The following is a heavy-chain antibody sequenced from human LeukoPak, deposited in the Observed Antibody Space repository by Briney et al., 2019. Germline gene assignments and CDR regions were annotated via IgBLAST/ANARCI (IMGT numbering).Heavy chain of an antibody. V-gene: IGHV4-34*01. J-gene: IGHJ4*02. D-gene: IGHD3-22*01. Sequence: SETLSLTCAVYGGSFSGYYWSWIRRPPGKGLEWIGEINHSGSTNYNPSLKGRVTISVDTSKNQFSLKLSPVTAADTAVYYCARGLLYYYDSSGYSLHFDYWGQGTLVTVSS. CDR2: INHSGST. CDR1: GGSFSGYY. CDR3: ARGLLYYYDSSGYSLHFDY.